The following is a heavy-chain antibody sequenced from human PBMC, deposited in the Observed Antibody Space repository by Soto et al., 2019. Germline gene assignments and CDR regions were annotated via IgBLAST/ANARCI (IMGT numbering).Heavy chain of an antibody. CDR3: ASGWFGEFVYYFDY. J-gene: IGHJ4*02. D-gene: IGHD3-10*01. CDR1: GYTFTSYG. V-gene: IGHV1-18*01. Sequence: QVQLVQSGAEVKKPGASVKVSCKASGYTFTSYGISWGRQAPGQGLEWMGWISAYNGTTNYAQKLQGIVTMTTDTSTSTAYMELRSLRSDDTAVYYCASGWFGEFVYYFDYWGQGTLVTVSS. CDR2: ISAYNGTT.